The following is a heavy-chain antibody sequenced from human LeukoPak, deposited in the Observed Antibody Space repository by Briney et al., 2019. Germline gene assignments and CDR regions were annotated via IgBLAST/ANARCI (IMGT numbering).Heavy chain of an antibody. CDR2: IRYDGGNK. CDR1: GFTFSSYG. D-gene: IGHD4-17*01. CDR3: VKDLGPYGDYSFDY. V-gene: IGHV3-30*02. J-gene: IGHJ4*02. Sequence: GGSLRLSCAASGFTFSSYGMHWVRQAPGKGLEWVAFIRYDGGNKYYADSVKGRFTISRDNSKNTLYLQMNSLRAEDTAVYYCVKDLGPYGDYSFDYWGQGTLVTVSS.